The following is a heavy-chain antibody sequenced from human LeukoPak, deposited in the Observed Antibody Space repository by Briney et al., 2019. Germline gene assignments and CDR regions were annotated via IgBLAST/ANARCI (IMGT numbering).Heavy chain of an antibody. Sequence: SGGSLRLSCATSGFIFSRYWMSWVRQAPGEGLEWVANINQDESERNYVDSVKGRFTISRDNAKNSLDLQMNSLRAEDTAVYYCARYGNGEWLAHYAFDVWGQGTMVTVAS. V-gene: IGHV3-7*01. CDR1: GFIFSRYW. D-gene: IGHD6-19*01. J-gene: IGHJ3*01. CDR2: INQDESER. CDR3: ARYGNGEWLAHYAFDV.